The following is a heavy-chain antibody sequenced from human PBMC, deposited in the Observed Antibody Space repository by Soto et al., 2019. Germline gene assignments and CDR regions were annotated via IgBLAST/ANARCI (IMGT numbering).Heavy chain of an antibody. D-gene: IGHD4-4*01. CDR1: GYSFTSYW. J-gene: IGHJ6*02. V-gene: IGHV5-51*01. CDR2: IYPGDSDT. CDR3: ARHSTDDSNHQYYCGMDV. Sequence: GESLKISCKGSGYSFTSYWIGWVRQMPGKGLEWMGIIYPGDSDTRYSPSFQGQVTISADRSISTAYLQWSSLKASDTAMYYCARHSTDDSNHQYYCGMDVWGQGTTVTVSS.